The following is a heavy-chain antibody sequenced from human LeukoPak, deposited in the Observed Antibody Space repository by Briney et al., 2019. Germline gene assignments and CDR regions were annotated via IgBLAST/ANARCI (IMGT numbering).Heavy chain of an antibody. V-gene: IGHV3-23*01. J-gene: IGHJ3*02. CDR3: AKAGITMIVVVITANAFDI. Sequence: GGSLRLSCAASGFTFSSYAMSWVRQAPGKGLDWVSAIGGSGGSTYYADSVKGRFTISRDNSKNTLYLQMNSLRAEDTAVYYCAKAGITMIVVVITANAFDIWGQGTMVTVSS. D-gene: IGHD3-22*01. CDR2: IGGSGGST. CDR1: GFTFSSYA.